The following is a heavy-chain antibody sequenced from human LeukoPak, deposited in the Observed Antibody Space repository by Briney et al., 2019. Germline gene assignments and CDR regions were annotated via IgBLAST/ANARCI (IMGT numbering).Heavy chain of an antibody. Sequence: GGSLRLSCAASGFTVSSNYMSWVRQAPRKGLEWVSGITGSGGNTYYADSVKGRFTISRDNSKNTLYLQMKSLRAEDTAIYYCANPWGSGWYFDLWGRGTLVTVSS. CDR1: GFTVSSNY. J-gene: IGHJ2*01. CDR3: ANPWGSGWYFDL. D-gene: IGHD7-27*01. CDR2: ITGSGGNT. V-gene: IGHV3-23*01.